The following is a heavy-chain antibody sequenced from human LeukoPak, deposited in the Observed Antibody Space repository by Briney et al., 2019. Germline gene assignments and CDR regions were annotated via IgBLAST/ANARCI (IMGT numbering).Heavy chain of an antibody. CDR3: ARLAYYGSGPLHGMDV. Sequence: GESLKISCRASGYIFTSYWLGWVRQTPDKGLEWVGIIYPGDSDTRYSPSFQGQVTISADKSISTAYLQWSSLKASDTAMYYCARLAYYGSGPLHGMDVWGQGTTVTVSS. J-gene: IGHJ6*02. V-gene: IGHV5-51*01. CDR1: GYIFTSYW. CDR2: IYPGDSDT. D-gene: IGHD3-10*01.